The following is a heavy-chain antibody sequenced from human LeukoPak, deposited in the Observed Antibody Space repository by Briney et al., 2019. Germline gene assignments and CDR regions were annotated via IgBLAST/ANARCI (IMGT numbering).Heavy chain of an antibody. V-gene: IGHV3-33*01. CDR2: IWYDGSNK. Sequence: PGRSLRLSCAASGFTFSSYGMHWVRQAPGKGLERVAVIWYDGSNKYYADSVKGRFTISRDNSKNTLYLQMNSLRAEDTAVYYCARAGHYYGSGSYYSNFDYWGQGTLVTVSS. J-gene: IGHJ4*02. D-gene: IGHD3-10*01. CDR1: GFTFSSYG. CDR3: ARAGHYYGSGSYYSNFDY.